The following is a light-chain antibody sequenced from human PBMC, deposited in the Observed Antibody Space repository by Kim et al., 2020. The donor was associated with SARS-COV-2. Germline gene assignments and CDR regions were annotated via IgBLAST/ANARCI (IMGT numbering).Light chain of an antibody. Sequence: KVTISCRGGSSKGAAGHDEHGYQQLPETAPKLLIYGDTNRPSGVPGRFSASKSDTSAALAITGLQAEDEADYYCRSYDNSLSGWVFGGGTQLTVL. CDR1: SSKGAAGHD. J-gene: IGLJ7*01. CDR2: GDT. CDR3: RSYDNSLSGWV. V-gene: IGLV1-40*01.